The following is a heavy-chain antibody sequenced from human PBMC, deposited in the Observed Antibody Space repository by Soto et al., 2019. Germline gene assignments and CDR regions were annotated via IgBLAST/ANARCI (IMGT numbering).Heavy chain of an antibody. V-gene: IGHV3-23*01. J-gene: IGHJ4*02. Sequence: GGSLRLSCAASGFTFSSYAMNWVRQAPGKGLEWVSVISGSGGSTYYADSVKGRFTISRDNSKNTLYLQMNSLRAEDTTVYYCAKRATGTYFDYWGQGTLVTVSS. CDR2: ISGSGGST. CDR3: AKRATGTYFDY. CDR1: GFTFSSYA. D-gene: IGHD1-1*01.